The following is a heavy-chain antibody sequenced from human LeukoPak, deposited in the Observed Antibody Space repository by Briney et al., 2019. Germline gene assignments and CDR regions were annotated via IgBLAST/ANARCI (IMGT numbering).Heavy chain of an antibody. CDR3: AKDAGGGDYASMGY. CDR1: GFSLSIYG. D-gene: IGHD4-17*01. Sequence: GGSLRLSCAASGFSLSIYGVNWVRQAPGKGLEWVAFIRYDGSNKYYADSVKGRFTISRDNSKNTLYLQMNSLRAEDTAVYYCAKDAGGGDYASMGYWGQGTLVTVSS. V-gene: IGHV3-30*02. J-gene: IGHJ4*02. CDR2: IRYDGSNK.